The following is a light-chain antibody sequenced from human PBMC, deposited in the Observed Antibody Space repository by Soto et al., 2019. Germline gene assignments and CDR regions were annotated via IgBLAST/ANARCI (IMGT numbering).Light chain of an antibody. CDR1: SSDVGDYPL. V-gene: IGLV2-23*02. CDR2: EVT. Sequence: QSALTQPASVSGSPGQSITISCTGTSSDVGDYPLVSWYQQHPVKAPKLIIYEVTKRPSGVSNRFSGSKSGNTASLTISGLQAEDGADYYCCSYAGSSIVVFGGGTKLTVL. CDR3: CSYAGSSIVV. J-gene: IGLJ2*01.